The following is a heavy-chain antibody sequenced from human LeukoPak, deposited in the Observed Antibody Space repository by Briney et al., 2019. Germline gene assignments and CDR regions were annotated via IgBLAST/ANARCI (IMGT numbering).Heavy chain of an antibody. CDR3: ARVSWFGELRYYYYMDV. CDR1: GFTFSSHC. D-gene: IGHD3-10*01. J-gene: IGHJ6*03. Sequence: PGGSLRLSCAASGFTFSSHCMSWVRQDPEKGLQWVTAISASGDSTHYADSVRGRFSISRDNSKNTLFLQMNSLRAEDTAVYYCARVSWFGELRYYYYMDVWGKGTTVTVSS. V-gene: IGHV3-23*01. CDR2: ISASGDST.